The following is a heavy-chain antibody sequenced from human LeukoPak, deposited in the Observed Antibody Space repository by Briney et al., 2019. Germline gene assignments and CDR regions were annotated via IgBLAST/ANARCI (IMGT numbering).Heavy chain of an antibody. CDR3: ARDSSRIADLDAFDI. J-gene: IGHJ3*02. D-gene: IGHD6-13*01. V-gene: IGHV3-30*02. CDR2: IRYDGSNK. CDR1: GFTFSSYG. Sequence: GGSLRLSCAASGFTFSSYGMHWVRQAPGKGLEWVAFIRYDGSNKYYADSVKGRFTISRDNSKNTLYLQMNSLRAEDTAVYYCARDSSRIADLDAFDIWGQGTKVTVSS.